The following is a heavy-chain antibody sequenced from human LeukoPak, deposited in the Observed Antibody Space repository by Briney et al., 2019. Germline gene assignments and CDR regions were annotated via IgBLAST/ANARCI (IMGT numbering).Heavy chain of an antibody. Sequence: SETLSLTCTVSGGSISSSSYYWGWIRQPPGKGLEWIGNIYYSGSTYYNPSLKSRVTISVGTSKNQISLKLTSATAADTAVYYCARLSSGWYYFDYWGQGTLVTVSS. CDR1: GGSISSSSYY. V-gene: IGHV4-39*01. CDR3: ARLSSGWYYFDY. CDR2: IYYSGST. J-gene: IGHJ4*02. D-gene: IGHD6-19*01.